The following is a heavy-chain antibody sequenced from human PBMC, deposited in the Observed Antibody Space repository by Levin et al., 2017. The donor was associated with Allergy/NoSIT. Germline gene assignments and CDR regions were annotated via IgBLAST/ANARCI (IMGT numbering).Heavy chain of an antibody. CDR1: GGSFSAYY. Sequence: NPSETLSLTCAVYGGSFSAYYWSWIRQPPGKGLEWIGHIHQSGSTNYNPSLKSRVTISIDTSKNQFSLKLSSVTAADTAVYYCARVAGAAADKGDWGQGTLVTVSS. V-gene: IGHV4-34*01. J-gene: IGHJ4*02. D-gene: IGHD6-13*01. CDR2: IHQSGST. CDR3: ARVAGAAADKGD.